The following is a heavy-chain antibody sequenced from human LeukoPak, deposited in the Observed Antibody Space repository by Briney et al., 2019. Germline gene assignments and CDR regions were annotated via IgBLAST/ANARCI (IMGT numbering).Heavy chain of an antibody. V-gene: IGHV3-43*01. J-gene: IGHJ4*02. CDR1: GFMFDDYT. CDR3: AKGNSIAVAGFFDY. CDR2: ISWDGGIT. D-gene: IGHD6-19*01. Sequence: PGGSLRLSCAASGFMFDDYTMDWVRQVPGKGLEWVSFISWDGGITHYADCVKGRFTISRDNSRSSLYLQMNSLRSEDTALYYCAKGNSIAVAGFFDYWGQGTLVTVSS.